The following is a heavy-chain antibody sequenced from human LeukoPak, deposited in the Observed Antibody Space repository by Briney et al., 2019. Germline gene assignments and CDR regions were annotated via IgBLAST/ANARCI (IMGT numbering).Heavy chain of an antibody. J-gene: IGHJ4*02. D-gene: IGHD6-13*01. CDR2: VYYSGNT. CDR1: GGSISSYY. V-gene: IGHV4-59*01. CDR3: ARSYSSSWIDY. Sequence: SETLSPTCTVSGGSISSYYWSWIRQPPGRGLEWIGYVYYSGNTNYNPSLKSRVTMSVDTSKNQFSLNLSSVTAADTAVYYCARSYSSSWIDYWGQGTLVTVSS.